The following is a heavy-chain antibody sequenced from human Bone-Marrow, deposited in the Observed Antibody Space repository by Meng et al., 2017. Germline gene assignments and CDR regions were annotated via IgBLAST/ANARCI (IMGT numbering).Heavy chain of an antibody. CDR2: IWYDGSNK. Sequence: GESLKISCAASGFTFSSYGMHWVRQAPGKGLEWVAVIWYDGSNKYYADSVKGRFTISRDNSKNTLYLQMNNLRAEDTAVYYCARDRYCGGDCGMVLDYWGQGTLVTVSS. CDR1: GFTFSSYG. CDR3: ARDRYCGGDCGMVLDY. J-gene: IGHJ4*02. V-gene: IGHV3-33*01. D-gene: IGHD2-21*02.